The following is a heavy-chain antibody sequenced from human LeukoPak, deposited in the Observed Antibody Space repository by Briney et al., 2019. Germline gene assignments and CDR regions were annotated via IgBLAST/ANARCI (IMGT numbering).Heavy chain of an antibody. J-gene: IGHJ4*02. D-gene: IGHD3-10*01. CDR3: VRAVFGELDLLFDY. CDR1: GFTFSSYG. CDR2: IRYDGSNK. Sequence: GGSLRLSCAASGFTFSSYGMHWVRQAPGKGLEWVAFIRYDGSNKYYADSVKGRFTISRDNSKNTLYLQMNSLRAEDTAVYYCVRAVFGELDLLFDYWGQGTLVTVSS. V-gene: IGHV3-30*02.